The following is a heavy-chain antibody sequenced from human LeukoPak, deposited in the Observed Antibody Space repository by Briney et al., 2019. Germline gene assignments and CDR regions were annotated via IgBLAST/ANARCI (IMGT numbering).Heavy chain of an antibody. J-gene: IGHJ4*02. V-gene: IGHV1-69*05. D-gene: IGHD3-22*01. CDR2: IIPIFGTA. CDR1: GGTFSSYA. CDR3: AREFQNRGYYDSSGPAY. Sequence: SVKVSCKASGGTFSSYAISWVRQAPGQGLEWMGGIIPIFGTANYAQTFQGRVTITTDESTSTAYMELSSLRSEDTAVYYCAREFQNRGYYDSSGPAYWGQGTLVTVSS.